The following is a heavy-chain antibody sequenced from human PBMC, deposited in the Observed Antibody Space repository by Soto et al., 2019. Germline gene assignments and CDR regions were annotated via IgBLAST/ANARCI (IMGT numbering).Heavy chain of an antibody. CDR2: IKNDGDAT. V-gene: IGHV3-23*01. CDR3: AAGNPPRDY. J-gene: IGHJ4*02. CDR1: GFRFSAYA. Sequence: VLLLESGGGFVQPGGSLTLSCAASGFRFSAYAMTWVRQAPGKGLEWVSNIKNDGDATYYADSVKGRFTISRDNSMNMLFLQMNSLNAQATAVYYCAAGNPPRDYWGQGTLVTVSP. D-gene: IGHD6-13*01.